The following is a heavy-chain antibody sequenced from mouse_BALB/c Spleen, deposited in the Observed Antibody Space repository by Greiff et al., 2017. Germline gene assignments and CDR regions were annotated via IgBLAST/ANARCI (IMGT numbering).Heavy chain of an antibody. CDR2: INPSTGYT. D-gene: IGHD2-1*01. CDR3: ARSGNSWFAY. Sequence: VQVVESGAELAKPGASVKMSCKASGYTFTSYWMHWVKQRPGQGLEWIGYINPSTGYTEYNQKFKDKATLTADKSSSTAYMQLSSLTSEDSAVYYCARSGNSWFAYWGQGTLVTVSA. J-gene: IGHJ3*01. V-gene: IGHV1-7*01. CDR1: GYTFTSYW.